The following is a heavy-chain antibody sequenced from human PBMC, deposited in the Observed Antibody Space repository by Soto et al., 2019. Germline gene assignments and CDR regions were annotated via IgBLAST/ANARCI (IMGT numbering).Heavy chain of an antibody. J-gene: IGHJ4*02. Sequence: EVQLVESGGGLVQPGGSLRLSCAASRFTFSGYWMTWARQTPGKGLEWVAQIKADGSEKFYVDSVKGRFTISRDNADNLLYLQMKSLRAEDTAVYYCARDGYCSGGRCYRRNDYWGQGTLVIVSS. V-gene: IGHV3-7*01. CDR2: IKADGSEK. CDR1: RFTFSGYW. CDR3: ARDGYCSGGRCYRRNDY. D-gene: IGHD2-15*01.